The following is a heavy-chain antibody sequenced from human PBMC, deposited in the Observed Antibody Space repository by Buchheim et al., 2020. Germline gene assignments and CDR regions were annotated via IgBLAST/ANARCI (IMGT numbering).Heavy chain of an antibody. CDR1: GYEFNTKHA. CDR2: VNTGNGNT. Sequence: QVRLVQSGAEVQKPGASVNVTCQTSGYEFNTKHAIHWLRQAPGQRPEWLGWVNTGNGNTQYSAKFRGRVTITRDTGATTALMDLSSLTSEDTAIYFCAIIARPSTGWTSWGQGTL. J-gene: IGHJ5*02. D-gene: IGHD7-27*01. CDR3: AIIARPSTGWTS. V-gene: IGHV1-3*04.